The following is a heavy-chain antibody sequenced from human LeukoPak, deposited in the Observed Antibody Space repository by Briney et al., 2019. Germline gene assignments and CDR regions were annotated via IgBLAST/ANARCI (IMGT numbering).Heavy chain of an antibody. J-gene: IGHJ4*02. CDR2: IKQDGSEK. V-gene: IGHV3-7*01. CDR3: AREEMATIVYFDY. Sequence: GRSLRLSCAASGFTFSSYWMSWVRQAPGKGLEWVANIKQDGSEKYYVDSVKGRFTISRDNAKNSLYLQMNSLRAEDTAVYYCAREEMATIVYFDYWGQGTLVTVSS. CDR1: GFTFSSYW. D-gene: IGHD5-24*01.